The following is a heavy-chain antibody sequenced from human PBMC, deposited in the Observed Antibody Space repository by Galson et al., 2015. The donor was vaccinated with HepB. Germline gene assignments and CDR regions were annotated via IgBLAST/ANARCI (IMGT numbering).Heavy chain of an antibody. CDR1: GFAFSSYW. CDR2: IKQDGSEK. V-gene: IGHV3-7*01. D-gene: IGHD3-16*02. J-gene: IGHJ4*02. CDR3: ARVYYDYIWGGYRPLDY. Sequence: SLRLSCAASGFAFSSYWMSWVRQAPGKGLEWVANIKQDGSEKYYVDSVKGRFTISRDNAKNSLYLQMNSLRAEDTAVYYCARVYYDYIWGGYRPLDYWGQGTLVTVSS.